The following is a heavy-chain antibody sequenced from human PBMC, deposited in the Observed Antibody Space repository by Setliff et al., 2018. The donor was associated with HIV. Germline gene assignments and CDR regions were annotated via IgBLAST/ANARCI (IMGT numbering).Heavy chain of an antibody. D-gene: IGHD1-7*01. CDR2: IIPVFGTT. J-gene: IGHJ4*02. Sequence: SVKVSCKASGGTLSGFAISYAISWVRQAPGQGLEWMGGIIPVFGTTKYAQRFQGRVTITADASTSTAYMELSSLRSEDTAVYYCATGELRPLDYWGQGTLVTVSS. CDR3: ATGELRPLDY. V-gene: IGHV1-69*13. CDR1: GGTLSGFAISYA.